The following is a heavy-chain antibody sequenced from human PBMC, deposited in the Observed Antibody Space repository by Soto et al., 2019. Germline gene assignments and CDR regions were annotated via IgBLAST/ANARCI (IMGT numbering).Heavy chain of an antibody. J-gene: IGHJ4*02. CDR1: GFIFSNHG. CDR3: ASGEGRYGHDPRFDY. CDR2: ISNGGSDK. D-gene: IGHD5-12*01. Sequence: QMQLVESGGGAVQPGRSLRLSCAASGFIFSNHGIHWVRQAPGKGLEWVADISNGGSDKWYADSVKGRFTISRDNSKNTGSLQMNGLRLEDTAVYYCASGEGRYGHDPRFDYWGQGTLVTVSS. V-gene: IGHV3-30*03.